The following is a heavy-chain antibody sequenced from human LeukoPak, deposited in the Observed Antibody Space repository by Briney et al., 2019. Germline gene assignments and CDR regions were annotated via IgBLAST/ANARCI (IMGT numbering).Heavy chain of an antibody. CDR1: GFSLSTSGMC. CDR3: ARTPGGYYDILTGYNYYYYMDV. V-gene: IGHV2-70*11. Sequence: SGPALVKPTQTLTLTCTFSGFSLSTSGMCVSWIRQPPGKALEWLARIDWDGDKYYSTSLKTRLTISKDTSKNQVVLTMTNMDPVDTATYYCARTPGGYYDILTGYNYYYYMDVWGKGTTVTVSS. CDR2: IDWDGDK. D-gene: IGHD3-9*01. J-gene: IGHJ6*03.